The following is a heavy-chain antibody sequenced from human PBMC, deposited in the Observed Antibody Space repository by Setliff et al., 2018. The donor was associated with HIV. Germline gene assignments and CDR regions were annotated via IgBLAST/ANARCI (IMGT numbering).Heavy chain of an antibody. CDR1: GESFSRYY. CDR3: ARVGTTVTTRETYKWFDP. CDR2: INHSAFT. Sequence: SETLSLTCAVCGESFSRYYFTWIRQAPGRGLEWIGEINHSAFTKYNPSLASRVTMSIDTSKNQFSLKVSSVTAADTAVYYCARVGTTVTTRETYKWFDPWGQGTLVTVSS. J-gene: IGHJ5*02. V-gene: IGHV4-34*01. D-gene: IGHD4-17*01.